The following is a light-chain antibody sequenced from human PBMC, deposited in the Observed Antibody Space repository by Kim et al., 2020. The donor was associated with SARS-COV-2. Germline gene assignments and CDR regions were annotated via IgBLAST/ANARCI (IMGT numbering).Light chain of an antibody. CDR1: QSVSTN. V-gene: IGKV3-15*01. CDR3: QQYNNWPPLT. CDR2: GAS. J-gene: IGKJ4*01. Sequence: VSPGERVTLSCRASQSVSTNLAWYQQKPGQAPRLLIHGASTRATGIPARFSGSGSGTDFTLTISSLQSEDFAMYYCQQYNNWPPLTFGGGTKLEI.